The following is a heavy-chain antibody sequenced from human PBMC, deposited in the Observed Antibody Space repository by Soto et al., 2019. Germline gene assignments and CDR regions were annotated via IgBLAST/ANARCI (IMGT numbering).Heavy chain of an antibody. V-gene: IGHV4-59*08. Sequence: SETLSLTCTVSGGSISSYYWSWIRQPPGKGLEWIGYMYYGGRTNYNPSLKSRVTISVDTSKMQVSMKLSSVTAADTAVYFCARGTPSPLIVRSSRGPWFDPWGQGTLVTVSS. CDR3: ARGTPSPLIVRSSRGPWFDP. J-gene: IGHJ5*02. CDR2: MYYGGRT. CDR1: GGSISSYY. D-gene: IGHD2-15*01.